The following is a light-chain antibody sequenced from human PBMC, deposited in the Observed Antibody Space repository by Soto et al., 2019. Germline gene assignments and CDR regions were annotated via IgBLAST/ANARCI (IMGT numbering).Light chain of an antibody. CDR2: TNH. CDR1: SSNIGSNT. V-gene: IGLV1-44*01. Sequence: QSVLTQAPSASGTPGQRVTISCSGSSSNIGSNTVNWYQQLPGTAPKLLIYTNHQRPSGVPDRFSGSKSGTSASLAISGLQSEDEADYYCAAWDDSLNGPVFGGGTKLTVL. J-gene: IGLJ2*01. CDR3: AAWDDSLNGPV.